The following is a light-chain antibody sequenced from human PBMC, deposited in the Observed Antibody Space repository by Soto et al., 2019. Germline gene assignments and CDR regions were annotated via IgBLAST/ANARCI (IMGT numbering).Light chain of an antibody. CDR1: QSVSSDS. CDR3: QQYGSAPRT. J-gene: IGKJ1*01. Sequence: EIVLTQSPGTLSLSPGERAILSCRASQSVSSDSLAWYRQKPGQAPRLLVYDASSRATGIPDRFSGSGSGKDFTLTISRLETEDFAVYYCQQYGSAPRTFGQGTKVEIK. V-gene: IGKV3-20*01. CDR2: DAS.